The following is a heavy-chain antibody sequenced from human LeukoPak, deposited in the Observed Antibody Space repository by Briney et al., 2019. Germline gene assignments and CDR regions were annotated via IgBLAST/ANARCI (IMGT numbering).Heavy chain of an antibody. J-gene: IGHJ4*02. CDR3: ARESEYYGSGSYYINDY. V-gene: IGHV3-21*01. CDR2: LSGSSSYI. D-gene: IGHD3-10*01. CDR1: GFTFSSYR. Sequence: GGSLRLSCAASGFTFSSYRMSWVRQAPGKGLEWVSSLSGSSSYIYYADSLQSRFTISRDNAKNSLYLQMNSLRAEDTALYFCARESEYYGSGSYYINDYWGQGTLVTVSS.